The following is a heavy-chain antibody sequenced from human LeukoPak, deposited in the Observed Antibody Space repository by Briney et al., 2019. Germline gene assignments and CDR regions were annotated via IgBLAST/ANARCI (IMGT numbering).Heavy chain of an antibody. V-gene: IGHV3-74*01. CDR1: GFTFRGYW. CDR3: VRGGPPRVVAATYFDY. J-gene: IGHJ4*02. CDR2: ISSDGMST. D-gene: IGHD2-2*01. Sequence: GGSLRLSCSVSGFTFRGYWMHWVRQAPEKGLVWVSRISSDGMSTSYADSVKGRFTISRDNAKNTVSLAMTSLRAEDTAVYYCVRGGPPRVVAATYFDYWGQGTPVTVSS.